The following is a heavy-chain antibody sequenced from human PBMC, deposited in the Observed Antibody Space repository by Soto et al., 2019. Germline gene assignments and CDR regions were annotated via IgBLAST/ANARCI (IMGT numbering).Heavy chain of an antibody. D-gene: IGHD3-10*01. Sequence: ASVKVSCKASGFTFTNYAMYWVRQAPGQRLEWMGWSNAGNGNTKYSQNFQGRLTITRDTSANTAYMELSSLRSEDTAFYYCAKVLPYYGSGNYGYYFDSWGPGTLVTVSS. CDR1: GFTFTNYA. CDR2: SNAGNGNT. V-gene: IGHV1-3*01. J-gene: IGHJ4*02. CDR3: AKVLPYYGSGNYGYYFDS.